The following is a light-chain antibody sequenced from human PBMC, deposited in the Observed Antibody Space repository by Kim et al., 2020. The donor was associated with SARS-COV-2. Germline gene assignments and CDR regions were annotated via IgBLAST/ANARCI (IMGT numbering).Light chain of an antibody. Sequence: SYELTQPPSVSEAPGKTATITCGGDDIGTKSVHWYQQKPGQAPVLVIYYDTDRPSGIPERFTASNSGNTATLTVSRVEAGDEADYYCQVWDSGSDQWVFGGGTQLT. CDR1: DIGTKS. J-gene: IGLJ3*02. V-gene: IGLV3-21*04. CDR2: YDT. CDR3: QVWDSGSDQWV.